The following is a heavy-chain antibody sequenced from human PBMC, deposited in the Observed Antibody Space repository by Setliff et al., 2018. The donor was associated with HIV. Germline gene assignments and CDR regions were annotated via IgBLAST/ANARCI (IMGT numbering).Heavy chain of an antibody. CDR1: DDPISSYY. Sequence: TSETLSLTCYVTDDPISSYYWSWVRQPAGKGLEWIGRLYVSGDTNYNPSLKSRVTMSLDTSKKHFSLNLKSVTAADTAVYHCALTGHRLLRGYMDVWGKGTTVTVSS. V-gene: IGHV4-4*07. D-gene: IGHD2-15*01. CDR3: ALTGHRLLRGYMDV. CDR2: LYVSGDT. J-gene: IGHJ6*03.